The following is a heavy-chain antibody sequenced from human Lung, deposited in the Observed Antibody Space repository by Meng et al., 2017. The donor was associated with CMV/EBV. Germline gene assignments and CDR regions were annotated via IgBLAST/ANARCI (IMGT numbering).Heavy chain of an antibody. J-gene: IGHJ4*02. CDR1: GGSFSGYF. Sequence: QVQLQQGGAGLLKPSETLSLTCIRSGGSFSGYFWNWLRQPPGKGLEWIGEINPTGSTNYNPSLKSRVIMSLDTFRNQFSLKLTSVTAADTAVYYCARGIDYHDGVDYWGQGSLVTVSS. V-gene: IGHV4-34*02. D-gene: IGHD2-8*01. CDR3: ARGIDYHDGVDY. CDR2: INPTGST.